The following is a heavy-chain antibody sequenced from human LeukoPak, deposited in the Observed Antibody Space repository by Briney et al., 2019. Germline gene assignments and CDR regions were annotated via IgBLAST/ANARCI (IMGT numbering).Heavy chain of an antibody. D-gene: IGHD1-7*01. J-gene: IGHJ6*03. Sequence: ASVKVSRKASGYTFTGYYMHWVRQAPGQGLEWMGRINPNSGGTNYAQKFQGRVTMTRDTSISTAYMELSRLRSDDTAVYYCARGLELMIGYYYYYMDVWGKGTTVTVSS. CDR2: INPNSGGT. CDR3: ARGLELMIGYYYYYMDV. CDR1: GYTFTGYY. V-gene: IGHV1-2*06.